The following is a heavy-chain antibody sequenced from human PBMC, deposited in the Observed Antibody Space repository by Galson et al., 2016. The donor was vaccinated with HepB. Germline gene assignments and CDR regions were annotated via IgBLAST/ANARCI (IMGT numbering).Heavy chain of an antibody. CDR3: AHRYRRLGATLFDS. CDR1: GFSPRNNGEG. J-gene: IGHJ4*02. Sequence: PALVKPTQTLTLTCTFSGFSPRNNGEGVGWIRQPPGKALEWVAVIYWDDNRRYSPSLKTRLTITKDTSKNEVVLTMTNMAPVDTATYYCAHRYRRLGATLFDSWGQGALVTVSS. CDR2: IYWDDNR. V-gene: IGHV2-5*02. D-gene: IGHD1-26*01.